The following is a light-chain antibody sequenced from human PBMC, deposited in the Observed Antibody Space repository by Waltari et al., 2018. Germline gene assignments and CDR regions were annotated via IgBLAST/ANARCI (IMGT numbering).Light chain of an antibody. CDR2: PAS. J-gene: IGKJ3*01. CDR1: QALSTY. CDR3: QQLNSYPREFT. V-gene: IGKV1-9*01. Sequence: IQLTQSPSSLSASVGDRVTITCRARQALSTYLPWYQQKPGKAPKLLIYPASTLKSGVPSRFSGSGSGTDFTLTISSLQPEDFATYYCQQLNSYPREFTFGPGTKVDIK.